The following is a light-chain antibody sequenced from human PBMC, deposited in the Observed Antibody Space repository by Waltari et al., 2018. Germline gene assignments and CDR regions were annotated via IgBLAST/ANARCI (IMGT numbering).Light chain of an antibody. CDR3: SSYAGSNTYS. CDR2: EVS. CDR1: SSDIGYYNA. J-gene: IGLJ1*01. Sequence: QAAPTQPPSVSGSPGQSVTISCTGTSSDIGYYNAVSWYQQHPGKAPKLMCYEVSTRPSGVSDRFSGSKSGNTASLTISGLQAEDEADYYCSSYAGSNTYSFGAGTRLTVL. V-gene: IGLV2-11*01.